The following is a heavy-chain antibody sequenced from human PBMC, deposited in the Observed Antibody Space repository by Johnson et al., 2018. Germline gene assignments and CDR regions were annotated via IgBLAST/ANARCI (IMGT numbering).Heavy chain of an antibody. CDR3: AKDTYSDRSRGAFDI. V-gene: IGHV3-30*18. D-gene: IGHD5-12*01. CDR2: ISYDGSNK. CDR1: GFTFSSYA. J-gene: IGHJ3*02. Sequence: QVQLVQSGGGVVQSGRSLRLSCAASGFTFSSYAIHWVRQAPGKGLEWVAVISYDGSNKYYADSVKGRFSISRDNSKNTLYLQMNSLRAEDTALYYCAKDTYSDRSRGAFDIWGQGTMVTVSS.